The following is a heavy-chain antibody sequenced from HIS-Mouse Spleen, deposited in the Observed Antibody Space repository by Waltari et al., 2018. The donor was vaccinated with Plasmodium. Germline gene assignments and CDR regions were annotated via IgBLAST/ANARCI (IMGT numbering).Heavy chain of an antibody. V-gene: IGHV3-7*01. CDR1: GFTFSSYW. CDR2: IKQDGSEK. Sequence: AASGFTFSSYWMSWVRQAPGKGLEWVANIKQDGSEKYYVDSVKCRFTISRDNAKNSLYLQMNSLRAEDTAVYYCARGRYSSSWYYFDYWGQGTLVTVSS. CDR3: ARGRYSSSWYYFDY. J-gene: IGHJ4*02. D-gene: IGHD6-13*01.